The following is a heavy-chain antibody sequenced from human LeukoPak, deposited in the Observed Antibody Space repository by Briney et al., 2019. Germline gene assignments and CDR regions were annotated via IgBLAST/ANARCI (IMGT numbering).Heavy chain of an antibody. Sequence: GASVKVSCKASGYNFSGYYMHWVRQAPGQGLEWMGWINPNSGNTKYAQKFQGRVTLTRDTSIRTAYMELSRLRSDDTAVYYCASPLGSGYYGPGGWGQGTLVTVSS. J-gene: IGHJ4*02. V-gene: IGHV1-2*02. CDR1: GYNFSGYY. CDR3: ASPLGSGYYGPGG. CDR2: INPNSGNT. D-gene: IGHD3-22*01.